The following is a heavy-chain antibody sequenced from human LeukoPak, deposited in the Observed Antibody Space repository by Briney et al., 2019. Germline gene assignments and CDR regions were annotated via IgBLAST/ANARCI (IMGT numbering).Heavy chain of an antibody. CDR2: IYSGGST. J-gene: IGHJ5*02. Sequence: HSGGSLRLSCAASGFTVSSNYMSWVRQAPGKGLEWVSVIYSGGSTYYADSVKGRFTISRDNSKNTLYLQMNSLRAEDTAVYYCARDRGDRENWFDPWGQGTLVTVSS. D-gene: IGHD5-24*01. CDR3: ARDRGDRENWFDP. CDR1: GFTVSSNY. V-gene: IGHV3-53*01.